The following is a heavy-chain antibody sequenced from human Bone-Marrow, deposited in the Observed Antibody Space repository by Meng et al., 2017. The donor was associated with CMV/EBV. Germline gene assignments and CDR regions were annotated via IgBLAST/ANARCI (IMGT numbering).Heavy chain of an antibody. CDR2: ISGSGGST. D-gene: IGHD2-2*01. J-gene: IGHJ6*02. CDR3: AKEYCSSTSCYLYYGMDV. V-gene: IGHV3-23*01. CDR1: GFTFSSYA. Sequence: GESLKISCAASGFTFSSYAMSWVRQAPGKGLEWVSAISGSGGSTYYADSVKGRFTISRDNSKNTLYLQMNSLRAEDTAVYYCAKEYCSSTSCYLYYGMDVWGQGTTVTVSS.